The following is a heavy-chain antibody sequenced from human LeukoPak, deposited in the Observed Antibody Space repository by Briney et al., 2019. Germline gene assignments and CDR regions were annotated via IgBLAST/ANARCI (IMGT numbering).Heavy chain of an antibody. Sequence: GGSLRLSCAASGFTFSSYWMSWVRQAPGKGLEWVANIKQDGSEKYYVDSVKGRFTISRDNAKNSLYLQMSSLRAEDTAVYYCAREADIVLMVYATYVDYWGQGTLVTVSS. J-gene: IGHJ4*02. D-gene: IGHD2-8*01. V-gene: IGHV3-7*01. CDR2: IKQDGSEK. CDR1: GFTFSSYW. CDR3: AREADIVLMVYATYVDY.